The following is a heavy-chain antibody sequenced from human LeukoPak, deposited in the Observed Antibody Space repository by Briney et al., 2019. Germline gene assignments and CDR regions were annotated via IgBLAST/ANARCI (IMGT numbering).Heavy chain of an antibody. V-gene: IGHV1-46*01. CDR2: INPSGGST. CDR1: GYTFTSYY. CDR3: ARGGFSIAAAGLPRPAADFDY. Sequence: ASVTVSCKASGYTFTSYYMHWVRQAPGQGLEWMGLINPSGGSTSYAQKFQGRVTMTRDTSTSTVYMELSSLRSEDTAVYYCARGGFSIAAAGLPRPAADFDYWGQGTLVTVSS. J-gene: IGHJ4*02. D-gene: IGHD6-13*01.